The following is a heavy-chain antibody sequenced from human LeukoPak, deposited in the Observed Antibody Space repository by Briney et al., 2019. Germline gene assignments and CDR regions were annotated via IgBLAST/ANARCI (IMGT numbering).Heavy chain of an antibody. CDR1: GYTFTSYD. J-gene: IGHJ5*02. Sequence: ASVKVSCKVSGYTFTSYDINWVRQATGQGLEWMGWMNPNSGNTGYAQKFQGRVTITRNTSISTAYMELSSLRSEDTAVYYCARDNSVEDTAWWFDPWGQGTLVTVSS. CDR2: MNPNSGNT. D-gene: IGHD4-23*01. V-gene: IGHV1-8*03. CDR3: ARDNSVEDTAWWFDP.